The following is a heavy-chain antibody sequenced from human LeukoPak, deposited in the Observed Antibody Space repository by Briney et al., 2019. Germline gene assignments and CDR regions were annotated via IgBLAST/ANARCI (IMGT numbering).Heavy chain of an antibody. CDR2: FDPEDGET. CDR1: GYTLTELS. V-gene: IGHV1-24*01. Sequence: GASVKVSCKVSGYTLTELSMHWVRQAPGKGLEWMGSFDPEDGETIYAQKFQGRVTMTEDTSTDTAYMELSSLRSEDTAVYYCATAQQYCSSTSCYIGWFDPWGQGTLVTVSS. J-gene: IGHJ5*02. CDR3: ATAQQYCSSTSCYIGWFDP. D-gene: IGHD2-2*02.